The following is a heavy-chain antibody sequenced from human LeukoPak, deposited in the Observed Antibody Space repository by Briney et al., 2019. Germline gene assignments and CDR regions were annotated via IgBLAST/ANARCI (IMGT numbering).Heavy chain of an antibody. V-gene: IGHV1-2*02. Sequence: ASVKVSCKASGYTLTGYYMHWVRQAPGQGLEWMGWINPSSGGTNYAQKFQGRVTMTRDTSISTAYMELSRLRSDDTAVYYCAKDQQGDLDYWGQGTLVTVSS. CDR1: GYTLTGYY. CDR2: INPSSGGT. D-gene: IGHD6-13*01. J-gene: IGHJ4*02. CDR3: AKDQQGDLDY.